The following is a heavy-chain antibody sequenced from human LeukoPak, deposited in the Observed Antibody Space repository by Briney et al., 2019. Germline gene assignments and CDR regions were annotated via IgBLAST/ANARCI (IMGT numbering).Heavy chain of an antibody. V-gene: IGHV4-39*07. CDR2: IYYSGST. J-gene: IGHJ3*02. D-gene: IGHD3-9*01. CDR1: GGSISSSSYY. Sequence: SETLSLTCTVSGGSISSSSYYWGWIRQPPGKGLEWIGSIYYSGSTYYNPSLKSRVTISVDTSKNQFSLKLSSVTAADTAVYYCARTTDILTGHDAFDIWGQGTMVTVSS. CDR3: ARTTDILTGHDAFDI.